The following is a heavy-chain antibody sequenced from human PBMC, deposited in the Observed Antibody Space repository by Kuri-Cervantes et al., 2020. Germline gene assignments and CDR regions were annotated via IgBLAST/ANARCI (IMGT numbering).Heavy chain of an antibody. D-gene: IGHD2-2*01. CDR1: GFTFGDYA. CDR3: TRHKSTNIVVVPAARNYYYGMDV. Sequence: GESLKISCTASGFTFGDYAMSWFRQAPGKGLEWVGFIRSKAYGGTTEYAASVKGRFTISRDDSKSIAYLQMNSLKTEDTAVYYCTRHKSTNIVVVPAARNYYYGMDVWGQGTTVTVSS. CDR2: IRSKAYGGTT. V-gene: IGHV3-49*03. J-gene: IGHJ6*02.